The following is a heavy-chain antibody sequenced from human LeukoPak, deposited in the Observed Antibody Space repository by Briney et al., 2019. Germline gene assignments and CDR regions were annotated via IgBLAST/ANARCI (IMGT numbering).Heavy chain of an antibody. D-gene: IGHD6-19*01. J-gene: IGHJ4*02. CDR1: GFTFSSYW. CDR3: ASSSGWDPTYYFDY. Sequence: GGSLRLSCAAPGFTFSSYWMSWVRQAPGKGLEWVANIKQDGSEKYYVDSVKGRFTISRDNAKNSLYLQMNSLRAEDTAVYYCASSSGWDPTYYFDYWGQGTLVTVSS. CDR2: IKQDGSEK. V-gene: IGHV3-7*01.